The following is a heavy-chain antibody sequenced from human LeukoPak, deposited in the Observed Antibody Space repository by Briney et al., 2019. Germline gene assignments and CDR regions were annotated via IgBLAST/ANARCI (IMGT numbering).Heavy chain of an antibody. CDR1: GFTFSNYW. Sequence: GGSLRLSCAASGFTFSNYWMTWVRQAPGKGLEWVADIKQDGSEKLYVKSVRGRFTISRDNAKMSLFLQMNSLRAEDTAVYYCARDNGVVHGVYYMDVWGKGTTVAVS. V-gene: IGHV3-7*01. J-gene: IGHJ6*03. D-gene: IGHD3-3*01. CDR2: IKQDGSEK. CDR3: ARDNGVVHGVYYMDV.